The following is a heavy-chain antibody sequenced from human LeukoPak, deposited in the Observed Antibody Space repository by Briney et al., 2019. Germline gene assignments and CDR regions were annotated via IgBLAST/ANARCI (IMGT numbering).Heavy chain of an antibody. CDR1: GGSFSGYY. CDR2: INHSGST. D-gene: IGHD5-24*01. CDR3: ARGRGRWLQSFYFDY. Sequence: SETLSLTCAVYGGSFSGYYWGWIRQPPGKGLEWIGEINHSGSTNYNPSLKSRVTISVDTSKNQFSLKLSSVTAADTAVYYCARGRGRWLQSFYFDYWGQGTLVTVSS. J-gene: IGHJ4*02. V-gene: IGHV4-34*01.